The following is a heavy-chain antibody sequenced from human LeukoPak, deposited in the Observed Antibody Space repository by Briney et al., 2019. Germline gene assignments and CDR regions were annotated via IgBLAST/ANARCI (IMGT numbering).Heavy chain of an antibody. J-gene: IGHJ4*02. V-gene: IGHV3-74*01. CDR2: INSDGSST. D-gene: IGHD2-21*02. CDR1: GFTFSSYW. CDR3: ASGGSGDWTL. Sequence: GGSLRLSFAASGFTFSSYWMHWVRQAPGKGLVWVSRINSDGSSTSYADSVKGRFTISRDNAKNSLYLQMNSLRVEDTAVYYCASGGSGDWTLGGQGTLVTVSP.